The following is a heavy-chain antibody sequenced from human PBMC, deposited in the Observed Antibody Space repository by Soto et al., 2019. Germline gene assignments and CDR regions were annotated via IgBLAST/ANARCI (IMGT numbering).Heavy chain of an antibody. CDR3: ARAIVGATDYYYGMDV. CDR2: ISAYNGNA. Sequence: ASVKVSCKASGYTFTSYGISWVRQAPGQGLEWMGWISAYNGNANYAQKLQGRVTMTTDTSTSTAYMELRSLRSDDTAVYYCARAIVGATDYYYGMDVWGQGTTVTVSS. V-gene: IGHV1-18*01. CDR1: GYTFTSYG. D-gene: IGHD1-26*01. J-gene: IGHJ6*02.